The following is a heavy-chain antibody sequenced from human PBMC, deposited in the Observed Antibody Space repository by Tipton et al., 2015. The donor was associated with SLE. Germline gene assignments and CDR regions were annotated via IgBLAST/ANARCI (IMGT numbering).Heavy chain of an antibody. Sequence: TLSLTCTVSGGSISSRSHYWGWIRQPPGKGLEWIGSIHYTGTTYYSPSLKSRVTISVDASKNQFSLKLSSVTAADTAMYYCARGVGADYWGQGTLVTVSS. CDR2: IHYTGTT. CDR3: ARGVGADY. J-gene: IGHJ4*02. D-gene: IGHD1-26*01. V-gene: IGHV4-39*07. CDR1: GGSISSRSHY.